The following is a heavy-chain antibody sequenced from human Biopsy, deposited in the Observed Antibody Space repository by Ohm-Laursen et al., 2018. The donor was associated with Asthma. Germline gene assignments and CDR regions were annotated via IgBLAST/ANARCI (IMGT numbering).Heavy chain of an antibody. Sequence: SETLSLTCTVSGGSMSSSSYYWGWIRQPPGKGLEWIGYIYYSGSTYYNPSLKSRVTISVDTSKNQFSLKLSSVTAADTAVYYCARVTRITIFGVGGIQDYWGQGTLVTVSS. CDR1: GGSMSSSSYY. CDR3: ARVTRITIFGVGGIQDY. D-gene: IGHD3-3*01. J-gene: IGHJ4*02. V-gene: IGHV4-61*05. CDR2: IYYSGST.